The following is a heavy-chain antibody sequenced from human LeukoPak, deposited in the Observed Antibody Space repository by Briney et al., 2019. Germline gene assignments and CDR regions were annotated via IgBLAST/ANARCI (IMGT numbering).Heavy chain of an antibody. Sequence: GGSLRLSCAASGFTVSSNCMSWVRQAPGKGLEWVSVIYSGGSTYYADSVKGRFTISRHNSKNTLYLQMNSLRAEDTAVYYCARVVADYDFWSGLLPGGMDVWGQGTTVTVSS. CDR1: GFTVSSNC. D-gene: IGHD3-3*01. J-gene: IGHJ6*02. CDR3: ARVVADYDFWSGLLPGGMDV. V-gene: IGHV3-53*04. CDR2: IYSGGST.